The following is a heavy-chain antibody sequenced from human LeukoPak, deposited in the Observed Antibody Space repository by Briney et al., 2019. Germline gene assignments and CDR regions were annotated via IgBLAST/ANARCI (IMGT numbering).Heavy chain of an antibody. V-gene: IGHV3-23*01. CDR1: GFTFSSYA. CDR2: IFGSGGST. CDR3: AKTTTGYSSGRFPGWPVDY. D-gene: IGHD6-19*01. J-gene: IGHJ4*02. Sequence: GGSLRLPCAASGFTFSSYAMYWVRQAPGKGLEWVSGIFGSGGSTHYADSVKGRFTISRDNSKNTVYPQMNSLRAEDTAVYYCAKTTTGYSSGRFPGWPVDYWGQGTLVTVSS.